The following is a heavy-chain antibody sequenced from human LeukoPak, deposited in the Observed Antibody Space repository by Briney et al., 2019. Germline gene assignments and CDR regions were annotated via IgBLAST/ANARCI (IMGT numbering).Heavy chain of an antibody. Sequence: SETLSLTCAVYGGSFSGYYWSWIRQPPGKGLEWIGEINHSGSTNYNPSPKSRVTISVDTSKNQFSLKLSSVTAADTAVYYCARDIHYYGSGSYGYYFDYWGQGTLVTVSS. V-gene: IGHV4-34*01. CDR3: ARDIHYYGSGSYGYYFDY. CDR1: GGSFSGYY. CDR2: INHSGST. J-gene: IGHJ4*02. D-gene: IGHD3-10*01.